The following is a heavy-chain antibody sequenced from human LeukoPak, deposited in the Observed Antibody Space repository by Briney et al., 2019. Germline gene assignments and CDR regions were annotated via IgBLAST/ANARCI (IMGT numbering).Heavy chain of an antibody. Sequence: SQTLSLTCTVSGGSISSATYYWSWIRQPAGKGLEWIGRIYTSGSTNYNPSLKSRVTISVDTSKNQFSLKLSSVTAADTAVYYCARNSCPSGSCYENRGYFDYWGQGTLVTVSS. D-gene: IGHD2-15*01. CDR1: GGSISSATYY. CDR2: IYTSGST. J-gene: IGHJ4*02. V-gene: IGHV4-61*02. CDR3: ARNSCPSGSCYENRGYFDY.